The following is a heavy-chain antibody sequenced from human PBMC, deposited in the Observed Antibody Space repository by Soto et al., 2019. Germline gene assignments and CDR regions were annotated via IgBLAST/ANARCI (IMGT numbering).Heavy chain of an antibody. V-gene: IGHV3-23*01. CDR2: ISGSGGST. Sequence: LRLSCAASGFTFSSYAMSWVRQAPGKGLEWVSAISGSGGSTYYADSVKGRFTISRDNSKNTLYLQMNSLRAEDTAVYYCAKCGSEYYYYYYGMDVWGQGTTLTVSS. J-gene: IGHJ6*02. CDR3: AKCGSEYYYYYYGMDV. D-gene: IGHD6-25*01. CDR1: GFTFSSYA.